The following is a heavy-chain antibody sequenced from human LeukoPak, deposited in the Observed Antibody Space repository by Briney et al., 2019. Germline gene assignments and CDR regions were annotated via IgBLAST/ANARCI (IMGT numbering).Heavy chain of an antibody. CDR3: AKDLQGLAAVVAIFDY. J-gene: IGHJ4*02. Sequence: GGSLRLSCVASGFTFSSYGMSWVRQAPGKGLEWVSAISGSGDNTYYADSVQGRFTISRDNSKNTLYLQMNSLRADDTAVYYCAKDLQGLAAVVAIFDYWGQGTLVTVSS. V-gene: IGHV3-23*01. CDR2: ISGSGDNT. CDR1: GFTFSSYG. D-gene: IGHD6-13*01.